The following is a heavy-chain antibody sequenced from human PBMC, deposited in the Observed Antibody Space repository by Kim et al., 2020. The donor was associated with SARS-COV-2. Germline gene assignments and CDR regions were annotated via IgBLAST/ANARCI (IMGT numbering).Heavy chain of an antibody. CDR1: GFTFSSYG. CDR2: IWYDGSNK. Sequence: GGSLRLSCAASGFTFSSYGMHWVRQAPGKGLEWVAVIWYDGSNKYYADSVKGRFTISRDNSKNTLYLQMNSLRAEDTAVYYCARGWKQLARRGNNWFDPWGQGTLVTVSS. J-gene: IGHJ5*02. V-gene: IGHV3-33*01. D-gene: IGHD6-13*01. CDR3: ARGWKQLARRGNNWFDP.